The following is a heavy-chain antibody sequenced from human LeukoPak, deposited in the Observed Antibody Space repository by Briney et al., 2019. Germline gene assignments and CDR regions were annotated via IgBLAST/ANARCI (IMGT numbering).Heavy chain of an antibody. CDR1: GYIFTGYY. V-gene: IGHV1-2*02. CDR2: INPNSGGT. CDR3: ARDFPCQEMAQGY. D-gene: IGHD5-24*01. Sequence: ASVKVSCKASGYIFTGYYMRWVRQAPGQGLEWMGWINPNSGGTNYAQEFQGRVTMTRDTSIGTAYMELRSLRSDDTAVYYCARDFPCQEMAQGYWGQGTLVTVSS. J-gene: IGHJ4*02.